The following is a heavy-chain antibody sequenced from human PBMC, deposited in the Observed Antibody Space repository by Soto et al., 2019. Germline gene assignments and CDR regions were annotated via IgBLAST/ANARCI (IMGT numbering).Heavy chain of an antibody. Sequence: SVKVSCKASGGTFSSYAISWVRQAPGQGLEWMGGIIPIFGTANYAQKFQGRVTITADESTSTAYMELSSLRYEDTAVYYCASPERYSSGWYWFDPWGQGTLVTVSS. V-gene: IGHV1-69*13. CDR3: ASPERYSSGWYWFDP. CDR1: GGTFSSYA. D-gene: IGHD6-19*01. J-gene: IGHJ5*02. CDR2: IIPIFGTA.